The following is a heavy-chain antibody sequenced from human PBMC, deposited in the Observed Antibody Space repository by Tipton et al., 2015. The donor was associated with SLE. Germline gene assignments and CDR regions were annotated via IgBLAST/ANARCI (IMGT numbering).Heavy chain of an antibody. CDR3: ARGSCSGGVCYIDY. CDR2: IYYDETT. CDR1: GGSISSSSYY. V-gene: IGHV4-39*07. Sequence: TLSLTCTVSGGSISSSSYYWGWIRQPPGKGLEWIGSIYYDETTYYNPSLRRRLTLSVDTSKDQFSLKLNSVTAADTTVYYCARGSCSGGVCYIDYWGQGTLVTVSS. J-gene: IGHJ4*02. D-gene: IGHD2-8*02.